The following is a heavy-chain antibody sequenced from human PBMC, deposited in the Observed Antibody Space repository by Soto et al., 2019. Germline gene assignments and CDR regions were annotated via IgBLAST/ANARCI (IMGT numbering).Heavy chain of an antibody. V-gene: IGHV3-48*01. D-gene: IGHD3-10*01. CDR1: GFSISDCS. CDR3: ASLLGSRRSGSYPSY. J-gene: IGHJ4*02. Sequence: EVQLVESGGGLVQPGGSLRLSCAASGFSISDCSMNWVRRAPGKGLEWISYISTNNDAIYYADSVKGRFTISRDNAKNSLYLQMNSLRAEDTALYYCASLLGSRRSGSYPSYWGQGTLVTVSS. CDR2: ISTNNDAI.